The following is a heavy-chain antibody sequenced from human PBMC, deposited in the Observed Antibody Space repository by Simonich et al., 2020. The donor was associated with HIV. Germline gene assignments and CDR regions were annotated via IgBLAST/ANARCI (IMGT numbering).Heavy chain of an antibody. V-gene: IGHV3-15*01. Sequence: VQLVESGGGLVKPGGSLRLSCAASGFTYSNAWMTWVRQAPGMGLEWVGRIRSKIDGGKTDYAAPVKGRFTISRDDSKNTLYLQMNSLKKEDTAVYYCTTSVKYDAFDTWGQGTMVTVSS. J-gene: IGHJ3*02. CDR3: TTSVKYDAFDT. CDR1: GFTYSNAW. D-gene: IGHD2-2*01. CDR2: IRSKIDGGKT.